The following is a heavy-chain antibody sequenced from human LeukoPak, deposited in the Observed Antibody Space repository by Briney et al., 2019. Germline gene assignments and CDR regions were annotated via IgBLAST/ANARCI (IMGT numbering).Heavy chain of an antibody. V-gene: IGHV3-66*01. J-gene: IGHJ4*02. CDR2: IYSGGST. CDR1: GFTVSSNY. D-gene: IGHD5-18*01. CDR3: ARDRVAYSYGPRAYYFDY. Sequence: GGSLRLSCAASGFTVSSNYMSWVRQAPGKGLEWVSVIYSGGSTYYADSVKGRFTISSDNSKNTLYLQMNSLRAEDTAVYYCARDRVAYSYGPRAYYFDYWGQGTLVTVSS.